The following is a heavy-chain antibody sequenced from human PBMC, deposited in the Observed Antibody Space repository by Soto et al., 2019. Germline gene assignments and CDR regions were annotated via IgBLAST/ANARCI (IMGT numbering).Heavy chain of an antibody. CDR3: ARDRVGGSYWYYYYYYGMDV. CDR2: IIPIFGTA. CDR1: GGTFSSYA. Sequence: SVKVSCKASGGTFSSYAISWVRQAPGQGLEWMGGIIPIFGTANYAQKFQGRVTITADESTSTAYMELSSLRSEDTAVYYCARDRVGGSYWYYYYYYGMDVWGQGTMVTVSS. J-gene: IGHJ6*02. D-gene: IGHD1-26*01. V-gene: IGHV1-69*13.